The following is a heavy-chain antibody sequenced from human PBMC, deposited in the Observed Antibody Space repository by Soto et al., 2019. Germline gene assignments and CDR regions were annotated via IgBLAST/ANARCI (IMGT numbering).Heavy chain of an antibody. J-gene: IGHJ3*01. CDR3: ATWHEREHAYDV. CDR1: GFTISGKKY. CDR2: LYDVDGS. D-gene: IGHD1-1*01. Sequence: EVVLLESGGGLVQPGGSLRLSCAASGFTISGKKYVAWVRQAPGKGLEWVSGLYDVDGSFYADSVRGRFTTSSDSSKTTVYLQMNDLRPDDTAVYYCATWHEREHAYDVWGQGTTVTVSS. V-gene: IGHV3-66*01.